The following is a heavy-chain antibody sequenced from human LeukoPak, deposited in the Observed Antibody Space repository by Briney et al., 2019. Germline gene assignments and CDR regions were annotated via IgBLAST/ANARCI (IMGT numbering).Heavy chain of an antibody. V-gene: IGHV1-2*02. Sequence: ASVKVSCKASGYIFTGFYMHWVRQAPGQGLGWMGWINPNSGDTNYAQRFQGRVTMTGDTSISTAYMELSRLRSDDTAVYYCARYWGGLDAFDIWGQGTMVTVSS. D-gene: IGHD7-27*01. CDR1: GYIFTGFY. J-gene: IGHJ3*02. CDR3: ARYWGGLDAFDI. CDR2: INPNSGDT.